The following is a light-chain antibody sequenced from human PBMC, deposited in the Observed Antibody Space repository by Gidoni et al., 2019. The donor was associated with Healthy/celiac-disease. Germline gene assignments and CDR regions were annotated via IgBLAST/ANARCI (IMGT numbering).Light chain of an antibody. CDR1: QSVSSY. Sequence: IVLTQSPATLSLSPGERATLSCRASQSVSSYLVWYQQKPGQAPRLLIYDASNRATGIPARFSGSGSWTDFTLTISSLEPEDFAVYYCQQRSNWPSVTFGGGTKVEIK. CDR3: QQRSNWPSVT. V-gene: IGKV3-11*01. CDR2: DAS. J-gene: IGKJ4*01.